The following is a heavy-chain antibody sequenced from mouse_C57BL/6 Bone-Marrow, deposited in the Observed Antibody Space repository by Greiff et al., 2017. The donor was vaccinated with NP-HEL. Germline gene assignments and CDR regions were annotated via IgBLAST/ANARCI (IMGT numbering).Heavy chain of an antibody. Sequence: EVPLHQSGPVLVKPGASVKMSCKASGYTFTDYYMNWVKQSHGKSLEWIGVINPYNGGTSYNQKFKGKATLTVDKSSSTAYMELNSLISEDSAVYYCAKGLRRRFDYWGQGTTLTVSS. J-gene: IGHJ2*01. CDR1: GYTFTDYY. V-gene: IGHV1-19*01. CDR3: AKGLRRRFDY. CDR2: INPYNGGT. D-gene: IGHD2-2*01.